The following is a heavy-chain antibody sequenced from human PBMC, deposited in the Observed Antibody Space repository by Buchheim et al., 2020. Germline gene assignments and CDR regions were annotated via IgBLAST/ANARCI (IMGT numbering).Heavy chain of an antibody. CDR3: AKSGGYYSSGSYPILPYNWFDP. D-gene: IGHD3-10*01. V-gene: IGHV1-69*12. J-gene: IGHJ5*02. CDR1: GGTFSSYA. Sequence: QVQLVQSGAEVKKPGSSVKVSCKASGGTFSSYAISWVRQAPGQGLEWMGGIIPIFGTANYAQKFQGRVTITADESTSTAYMELSSMRSEDTAVYYCAKSGGYYSSGSYPILPYNWFDPWGQGTL. CDR2: IIPIFGTA.